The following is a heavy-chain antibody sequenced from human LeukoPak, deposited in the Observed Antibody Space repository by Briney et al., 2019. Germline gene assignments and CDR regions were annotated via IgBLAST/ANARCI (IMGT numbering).Heavy chain of an antibody. CDR1: GFTFSSYA. CDR3: ARDDGDV. Sequence: GGSLRLSCAASGFTFSSYAMHWVRQAPGKGLEWVAVISYDGSNKYYADTVKGRFTISRDNTRNSLDLQINSLTVEDTAIYYCARDDGDVWGTGTTVTVSS. V-gene: IGHV3-30*04. CDR2: ISYDGSNK. J-gene: IGHJ6*04.